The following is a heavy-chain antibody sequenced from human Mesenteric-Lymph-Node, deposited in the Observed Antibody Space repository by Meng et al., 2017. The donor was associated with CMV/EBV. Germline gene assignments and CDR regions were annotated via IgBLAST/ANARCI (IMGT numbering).Heavy chain of an antibody. CDR2: MNPKSGNT. CDR1: GYTFTSYD. V-gene: IGHV1-8*02. J-gene: IGHJ5*01. D-gene: IGHD6-13*01. Sequence: ASVKVSCKASGYTFTSYDINWVRQAPGQGLEWMGWMNPKSGNTGYAQKFQGRITISRNTSINTAYMEVSGLRSEDTAVYYCARGRQRAAAGTDWFESWGQGTLVTVSS. CDR3: ARGRQRAAAGTDWFES.